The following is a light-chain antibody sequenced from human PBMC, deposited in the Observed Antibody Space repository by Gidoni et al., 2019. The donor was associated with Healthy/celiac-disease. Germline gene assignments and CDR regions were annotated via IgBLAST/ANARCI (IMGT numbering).Light chain of an antibody. CDR1: SSDVGGYDF. CDR2: EVI. CDR3: SSYAGSNNLI. J-gene: IGLJ2*01. V-gene: IGLV2-8*01. Sequence: QSALTQPPSASGSPGQSVTISCTGTSSDVGGYDFVSWYQQHPGKAKLIIYEVIKRPSGVPGRFSGSKSGNTASLTVFGLQAEDEADYYCSSYAGSNNLIFGGGTKVTVL.